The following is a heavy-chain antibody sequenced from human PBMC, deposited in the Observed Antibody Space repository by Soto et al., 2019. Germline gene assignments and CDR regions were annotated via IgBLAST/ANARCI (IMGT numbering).Heavy chain of an antibody. CDR2: IYWDDDK. CDR1: GSSLSTRGVG. D-gene: IGHD3-16*02. J-gene: IGHJ4*02. V-gene: IGHV2-5*02. Sequence: QITLKESGPTLVKPTQTLTLTCTFSGSSLSTRGVGVGWIHQPPGKALEWLALIYWDDDKRYSPSLKSRLTITKDTSKNQVVLTMTNMDPVDTATYYCAQISLASGFDYWGQGTLVTVSS. CDR3: AQISLASGFDY.